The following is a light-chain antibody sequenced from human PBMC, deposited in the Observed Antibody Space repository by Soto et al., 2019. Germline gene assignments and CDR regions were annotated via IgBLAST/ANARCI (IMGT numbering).Light chain of an antibody. CDR3: QSYDNNLEI. J-gene: IGLJ2*01. CDR2: GNT. CDR1: SSNIGSTYD. V-gene: IGLV1-40*01. Sequence: QSVLTQPPSVSGAPGQRVTISCTGRSSNIGSTYDVQWFQQLPGTAPKLLIYGNTNRPSGVPDRFSGSKSGTSASLAITGLQAEDEADYYCQSYDNNLEIFGGGTTLTVL.